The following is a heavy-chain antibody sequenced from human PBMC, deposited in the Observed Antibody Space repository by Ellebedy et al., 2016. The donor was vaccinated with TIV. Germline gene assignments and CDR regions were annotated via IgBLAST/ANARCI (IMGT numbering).Heavy chain of an antibody. CDR1: GYSFTSYW. CDR3: ASRYDSSGYLAEGWNY. D-gene: IGHD3-22*01. CDR2: IDPSDSYT. Sequence: GESLKISXKGSGYSFTSYWISWVRQMPGKGLEWMGRIDPSDSYTNYSPSFQGQVTISADKSISTAYLQWSSLKASDTAMYYCASRYDSSGYLAEGWNYWGQGTLVTVSS. V-gene: IGHV5-10-1*04. J-gene: IGHJ4*02.